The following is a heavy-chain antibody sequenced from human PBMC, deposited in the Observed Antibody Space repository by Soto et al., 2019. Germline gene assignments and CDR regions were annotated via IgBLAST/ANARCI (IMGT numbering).Heavy chain of an antibody. D-gene: IGHD3-10*01. CDR3: AIESYESGSFDY. CDR2: IWYDGSNK. Sequence: QVQLVESGGGVVQPGRSLRLSCAASGFTFSSYGMHWVRQAPGKGLEWVAVIWYDGSNKYYADSVKGRFTISRDNSKNPRYLLMNSLRAEDTAVYYCAIESYESGSFDYWCQGTLVTVSS. J-gene: IGHJ4*02. CDR1: GFTFSSYG. V-gene: IGHV3-33*01.